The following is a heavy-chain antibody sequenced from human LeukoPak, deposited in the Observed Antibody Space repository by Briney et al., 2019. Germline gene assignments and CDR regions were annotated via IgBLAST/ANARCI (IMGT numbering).Heavy chain of an antibody. CDR1: GGSISTNY. J-gene: IGHJ6*02. Sequence: PSETLSLTCNVSGGSISTNYWAWIRQPPGKGLEWIGYIYYSGSTNYNPSLKSRVTISVDTSKNQFSLKLSSVTAADTAVYYCARGEFLEWLSPIHYYYYYGMDVWGQGTTVTVSS. CDR3: ARGEFLEWLSPIHYYYYYGMDV. V-gene: IGHV4-59*01. CDR2: IYYSGST. D-gene: IGHD3-3*01.